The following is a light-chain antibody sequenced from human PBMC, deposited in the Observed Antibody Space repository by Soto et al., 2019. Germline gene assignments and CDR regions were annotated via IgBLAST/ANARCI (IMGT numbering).Light chain of an antibody. Sequence: QLVLTQPPSASASLGASVTLTCTLSSGYSNYKVDWYQQRPGKGPRFVMQVGTGGIVGSKGDGIPDRFSVLGSGLNRYLTIKNIQEEDESDYHCGADHGSGSNFVSVFGGGTKLTVL. CDR1: SGYSNYK. J-gene: IGLJ2*01. CDR2: VGTGGIVG. V-gene: IGLV9-49*01. CDR3: GADHGSGSNFVSV.